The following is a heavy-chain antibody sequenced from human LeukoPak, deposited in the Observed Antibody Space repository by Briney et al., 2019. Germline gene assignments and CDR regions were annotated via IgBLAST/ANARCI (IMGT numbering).Heavy chain of an antibody. CDR2: ITWIGGST. V-gene: IGHV3-20*04. CDR3: AKDGAAGTEYYFDL. Sequence: GGSLRLSCAASGFTFSSYEMNWVRQAPGKGLEWVSGITWIGGSTGYADSVKGRFTISRDNSKNLVFLQMNSLRVEDTAIYYCAKDGAAGTEYYFDLWGRGTLVTVSS. J-gene: IGHJ2*01. D-gene: IGHD6-13*01. CDR1: GFTFSSYE.